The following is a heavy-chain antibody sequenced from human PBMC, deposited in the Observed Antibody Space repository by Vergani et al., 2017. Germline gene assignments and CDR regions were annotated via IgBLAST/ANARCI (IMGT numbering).Heavy chain of an antibody. CDR3: ARRSGIVYDIFIGTQYFFDF. Sequence: QAQLQQWGAGLLKPSETLSLTCAIYGGSFNDYWWTWIRQPPGKGLEGIGEIRHDGITHYSPSLKSRVTISIDTSTHQFSLNLRSVTAADTAVYYCARRSGIVYDIFIGTQYFFDFWGQGTLVTVSS. V-gene: IGHV4-34*01. CDR1: GGSFNDYW. D-gene: IGHD3-9*01. CDR2: IRHDGIT. J-gene: IGHJ4*02.